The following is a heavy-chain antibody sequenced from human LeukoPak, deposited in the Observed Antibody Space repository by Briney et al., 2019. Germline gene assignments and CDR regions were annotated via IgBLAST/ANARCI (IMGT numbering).Heavy chain of an antibody. J-gene: IGHJ5*02. Sequence: PGGSLRLSCAASGFTFNSYWMHWVRQAPGKGLVRVSRIDEDGKTIDYADSVKGRFTISRDNAKDTLYLQMSSLRDEDTAVYYCVSDLCGGDDQWGRGTLVTVSS. CDR3: VSDLCGGDDQ. CDR2: IDEDGKTI. D-gene: IGHD3-3*01. V-gene: IGHV3-74*01. CDR1: GFTFNSYW.